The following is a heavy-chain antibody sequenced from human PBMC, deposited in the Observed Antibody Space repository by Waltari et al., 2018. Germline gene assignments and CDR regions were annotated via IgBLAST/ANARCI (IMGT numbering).Heavy chain of an antibody. D-gene: IGHD6-19*01. Sequence: EVQLVESGGNLVQPGRSLRLSCAASGFSFPEYGMHWVRQVPGKGLEWVSGISWNSAYLAYVDSVKGRFTISRDNAKNSLYLQMNSLRVEDTALYYCVKDMSHGGWLTAVGSWGQGTLVTVSS. J-gene: IGHJ4*02. V-gene: IGHV3-9*01. CDR3: VKDMSHGGWLTAVGS. CDR1: GFSFPEYG. CDR2: ISWNSAYL.